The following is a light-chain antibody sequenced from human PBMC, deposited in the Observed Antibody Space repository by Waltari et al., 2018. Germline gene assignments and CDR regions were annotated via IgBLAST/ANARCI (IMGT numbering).Light chain of an antibody. CDR1: SSDVGTYNL. J-gene: IGLJ2*01. Sequence: QSALTQPASVSGSPGQSITISCTGSSSDVGTYNLVSWYQQYPGKAPKLMIYEVTKRPSGVSNRFSGSKSGNTASLTISGLQAEDEAEYYCCSYAGSTTFVVFGGGTNLAVL. V-gene: IGLV2-23*02. CDR3: CSYAGSTTFVV. CDR2: EVT.